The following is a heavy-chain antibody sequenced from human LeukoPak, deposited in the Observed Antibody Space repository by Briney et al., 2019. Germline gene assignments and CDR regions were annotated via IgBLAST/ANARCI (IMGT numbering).Heavy chain of an antibody. V-gene: IGHV4-61*02. CDR1: AGSISSGDYY. D-gene: IGHD5-18*01. CDR2: IYSPGT. J-gene: IGHJ4*02. Sequence: SSETLSLTCTVSAGSISSGDYYWSWIRQPAGKGLEWIGRIYSPGTNYNYNPSLKSRVTISVDTSRNQFSLKLSSVTAADTAVYYCARHSRHSYGVTGSWGQGTLVTVSS. CDR3: ARHSRHSYGVTGS.